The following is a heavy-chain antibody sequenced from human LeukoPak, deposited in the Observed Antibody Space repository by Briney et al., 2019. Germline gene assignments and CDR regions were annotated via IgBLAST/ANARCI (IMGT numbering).Heavy chain of an antibody. V-gene: IGHV4-38-2*02. D-gene: IGHD3-16*01. CDR3: ARLELGEDY. J-gene: IGHJ4*02. CDR2: MYHTGST. Sequence: PSETLSLTCIVSGYSISSGYYWGWIRQPPGKGLEWIVSMYHTGSTYYNPSLKSRVTMSVDTSKNQFSLKLSSVTAADTAVYYCARLELGEDYWGQGTLVTVSS. CDR1: GYSISSGYY.